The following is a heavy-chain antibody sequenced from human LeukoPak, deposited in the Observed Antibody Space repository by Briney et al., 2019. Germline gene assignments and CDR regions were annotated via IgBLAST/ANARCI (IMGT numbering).Heavy chain of an antibody. J-gene: IGHJ5*01. D-gene: IGHD3-3*01. CDR1: GYTFTGYY. CDR2: INPNSGGT. Sequence: ASVKVSCKASGYTFTGYYMHWVRQAPGQGLEWMGWINPNSGGTNYAQKFQGRVTMTRDTSISTAYMELSRLRSDDTAVYYCARDLASGYDFWSGNNWFDSWGQGTLVTVSS. V-gene: IGHV1-2*02. CDR3: ARDLASGYDFWSGNNWFDS.